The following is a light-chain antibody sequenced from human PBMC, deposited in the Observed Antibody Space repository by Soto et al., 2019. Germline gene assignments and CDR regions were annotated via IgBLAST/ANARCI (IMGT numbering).Light chain of an antibody. CDR3: SSYTSTSTYV. J-gene: IGLJ1*01. CDR2: DVT. CDR1: SSDVGGYNY. V-gene: IGLV2-14*01. Sequence: QSVLTQPASVSGSPGQSITISCTGTSSDVGGYNYVSWYQQHPGKAPKLMIYDVTNRPSGNSNRFTGSKSGNTASLTISGLQAEDEADYYCSSYTSTSTYVFRTGSKVTVL.